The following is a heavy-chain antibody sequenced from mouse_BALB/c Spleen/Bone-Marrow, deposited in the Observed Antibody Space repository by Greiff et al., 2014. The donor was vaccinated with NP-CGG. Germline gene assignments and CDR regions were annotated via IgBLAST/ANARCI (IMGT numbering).Heavy chain of an antibody. J-gene: IGHJ3*01. V-gene: IGHV1-18*01. CDR1: GYSFAGYT. CDR3: AREGYGSSYGFAY. CDR2: INPYNGGS. Sequence: VQLKESGPELGKPGASMKISCKASGYSFAGYTMGWVKQSHGKNLEWIGLINPYNGGSSYNQKFKGRATLTVDKSSSTAYMELLSLTSEDSAVYYCAREGYGSSYGFAYWGQGTLVTVSA. D-gene: IGHD1-1*01.